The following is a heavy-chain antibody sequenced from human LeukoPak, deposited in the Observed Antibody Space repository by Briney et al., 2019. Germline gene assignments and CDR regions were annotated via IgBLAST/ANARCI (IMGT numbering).Heavy chain of an antibody. CDR3: ARSFHRGHFDY. D-gene: IGHD3-10*01. J-gene: IGHJ4*02. V-gene: IGHV3-53*01. Sequence: GGSLRLSCAASGFTVSSNYMSWVRQAPGKGLEWVSVIYSGGSTYYADSVEGRFTISRDNSKNTLYLQMNSLRAEDTAVYYCARSFHRGHFDYWGQGTLVTVSS. CDR2: IYSGGST. CDR1: GFTVSSNY.